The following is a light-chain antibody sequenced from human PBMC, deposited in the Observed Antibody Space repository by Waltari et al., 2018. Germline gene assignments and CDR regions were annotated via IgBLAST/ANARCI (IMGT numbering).Light chain of an antibody. CDR1: QVLNSW. J-gene: IGKJ3*01. CDR2: AAS. Sequence: DIQMTQSPSSVSASVGDRVSITCRSSQVLNSWLAWYQQKPGKAPKLLISAASRLPSGVPPRFSGAGSGRDFTLTISSLQPEDFATYYCQQADSFPFTFGPGTKVDIK. V-gene: IGKV1D-12*01. CDR3: QQADSFPFT.